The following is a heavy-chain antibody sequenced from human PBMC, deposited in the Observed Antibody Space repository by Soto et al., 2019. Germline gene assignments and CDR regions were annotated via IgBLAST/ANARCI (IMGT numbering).Heavy chain of an antibody. CDR1: GGTFSSCA. D-gene: IGHD2-8*01. V-gene: IGHV1-69*01. Sequence: QVQLVQSGAEVKKPGSSVKVSCKASGGTFSSCAISWVRQAPGQGLEWMGGIIPIFGTANYAQKFQGRVTITADESTSTAYMELSSLRSEDTAVYYCASGMLADHPYYYGMDVWGQGTTVTVSS. CDR3: ASGMLADHPYYYGMDV. J-gene: IGHJ6*02. CDR2: IIPIFGTA.